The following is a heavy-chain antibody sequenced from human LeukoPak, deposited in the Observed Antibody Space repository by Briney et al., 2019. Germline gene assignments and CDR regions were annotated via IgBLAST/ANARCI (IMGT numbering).Heavy chain of an antibody. CDR1: GFTFSSYS. V-gene: IGHV3-21*04. J-gene: IGHJ3*02. CDR2: ISSSSSYI. CDR3: ARDGYSSGWPFRTSHDDAFDI. D-gene: IGHD6-19*01. Sequence: TGGSLRLSCAASGFTFSSYSMNWVRQAPGKGLEWVSSISSSSSYIYYADSVKGRFTISRDNAKNSLYLQMNSLRAEDTAVYYCARDGYSSGWPFRTSHDDAFDIWGQGTMVTVSS.